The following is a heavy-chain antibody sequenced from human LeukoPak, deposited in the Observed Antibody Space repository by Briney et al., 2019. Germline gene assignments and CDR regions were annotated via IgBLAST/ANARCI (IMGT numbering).Heavy chain of an antibody. D-gene: IGHD6-6*01. Sequence: SVKVSCKASGGTFSSYAISWVRQAPGQGLEWRGGIIPIFGTANYAQKFQGRVTITADESTSTAYMELSSLRSEDTAVYYCATATGGEQLVLFDYWGQGTLVTVSS. CDR2: IIPIFGTA. CDR3: ATATGGEQLVLFDY. J-gene: IGHJ4*02. V-gene: IGHV1-69*13. CDR1: GGTFSSYA.